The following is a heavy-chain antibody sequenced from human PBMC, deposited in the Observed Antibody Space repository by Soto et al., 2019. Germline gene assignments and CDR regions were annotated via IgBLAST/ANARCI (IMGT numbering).Heavy chain of an antibody. J-gene: IGHJ6*02. V-gene: IGHV3-23*01. CDR2: ISGSGGST. Sequence: PGGSLRLSCAASGFTFSSYAMSWVRQAPGKGLEWVSAISGSGGSTYYADSVKGRFTISRDNSKNALYLQMNSLRAEDTAVYYCAKDSSGWYYYYGMDVWGQGPTVTVS. CDR3: AKDSSGWYYYYGMDV. D-gene: IGHD6-19*01. CDR1: GFTFSSYA.